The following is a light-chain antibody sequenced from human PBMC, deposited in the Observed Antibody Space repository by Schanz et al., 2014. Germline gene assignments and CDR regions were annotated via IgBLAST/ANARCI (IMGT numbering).Light chain of an antibody. Sequence: QSVLTQPASVSGSPGQSITISCTGTSSDVGRYNSVSWYQVHAGKAPKLMIYDVSNRPSGVSNRFSGSKSGNTASLTISGLQAEDEADYYCASASSDPFYWVFGGGTKLTVL. J-gene: IGLJ3*02. CDR1: SSDVGRYNS. CDR2: DVS. CDR3: ASASSDPFYWV. V-gene: IGLV2-14*01.